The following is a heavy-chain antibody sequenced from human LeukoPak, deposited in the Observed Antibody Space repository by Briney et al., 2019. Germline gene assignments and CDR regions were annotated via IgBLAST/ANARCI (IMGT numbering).Heavy chain of an antibody. Sequence: GESLRLSCAASGFTFSSYAMHWVRQAPGKGLEWVAIISYDGSNKYYADSVKGRFTVSRDNSKNTLYLQMNSLRAEDTAVYYCARDPRSAYCGGDCYSGFDYWGPGTLVTVSS. CDR1: GFTFSSYA. CDR2: ISYDGSNK. D-gene: IGHD2-21*02. CDR3: ARDPRSAYCGGDCYSGFDY. V-gene: IGHV3-30-3*01. J-gene: IGHJ4*02.